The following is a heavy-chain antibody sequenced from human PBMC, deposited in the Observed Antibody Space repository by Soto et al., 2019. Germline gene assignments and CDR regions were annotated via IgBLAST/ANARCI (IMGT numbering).Heavy chain of an antibody. CDR3: GRLTGLPHYYSTDV. CDR1: GYTFTNYW. V-gene: IGHV5-51*01. CDR2: IYPGDSDT. D-gene: IGHD3-9*01. J-gene: IGHJ6*02. Sequence: RESLKISCQGSGYTFTNYWIGWVRQMPGKGLEWMGVIYPGDSDTKYSPSFQGQVTFSADKSINTAYLQWTSLKASDTAMYFCGRLTGLPHYYSTDVWGQGTTVTVSS.